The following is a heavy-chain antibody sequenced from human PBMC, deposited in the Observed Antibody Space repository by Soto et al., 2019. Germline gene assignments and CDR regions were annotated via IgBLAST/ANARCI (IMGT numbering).Heavy chain of an antibody. J-gene: IGHJ4*02. D-gene: IGHD5-18*01. Sequence: QVQLVESGGGVVQPGRSLRLSCAASGFTFSSYAMHWVRQAPGKGLEWVAVISYDGSNKYYADSVKGGFTISRDNSKNTLYLQMNSLRAEDTAVYYCAREGGGYSYGYTGYYWGQRTLVTVSS. V-gene: IGHV3-30-3*01. CDR2: ISYDGSNK. CDR1: GFTFSSYA. CDR3: AREGGGYSYGYTGYY.